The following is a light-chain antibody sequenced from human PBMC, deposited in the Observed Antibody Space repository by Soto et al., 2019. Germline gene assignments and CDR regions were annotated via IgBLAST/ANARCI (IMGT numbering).Light chain of an antibody. CDR3: QQSYKTPHT. CDR2: KAS. J-gene: IGKJ2*01. Sequence: DIQMTQSPSTLSASVGDRVTITCRASQSINRWLAWYQQKPGKAPKLLIYKASSLESGVPSRFSGGGIGTEFSLSISSLQPDDFATYYCQQSYKTPHTFGQGTKLETK. CDR1: QSINRW. V-gene: IGKV1-5*03.